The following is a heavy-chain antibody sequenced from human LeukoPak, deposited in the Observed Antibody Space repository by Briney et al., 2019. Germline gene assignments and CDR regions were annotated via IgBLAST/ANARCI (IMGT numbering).Heavy chain of an antibody. CDR3: AFNPMTTVTSYYFDY. V-gene: IGHV4-38-2*02. D-gene: IGHD4-17*01. CDR2: IYYSGST. Sequence: SETLSLTCSVSGYSLSNNYYWGWIRQPPGKGLEWIGSIYYSGSTYYNPSLKSRVTISIDTSKNQFSLKLSSVTAADTAVYYCAFNPMTTVTSYYFDYWGQGALITVSS. CDR1: GYSLSNNYY. J-gene: IGHJ4*02.